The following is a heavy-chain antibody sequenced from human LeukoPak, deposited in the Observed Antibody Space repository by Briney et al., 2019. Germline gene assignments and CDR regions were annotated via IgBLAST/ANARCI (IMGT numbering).Heavy chain of an antibody. V-gene: IGHV3-7*03. Sequence: GGSLRLSCEGSAFIFSGHWMNWVRQTPGKGLEWVASIKEDGSERQYVDSVKGRFSISRDNAKNSLYLQMNSLRAEDTAVYYCARDLVTIFGVAYYYYGMDVWGQGTAVTVSS. CDR3: ARDLVTIFGVAYYYYGMDV. J-gene: IGHJ6*02. D-gene: IGHD3-3*01. CDR1: AFIFSGHW. CDR2: IKEDGSER.